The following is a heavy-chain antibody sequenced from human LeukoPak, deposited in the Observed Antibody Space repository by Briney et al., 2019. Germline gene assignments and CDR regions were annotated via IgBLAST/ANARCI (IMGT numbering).Heavy chain of an antibody. Sequence: GGSLRLSCAASGFTFTSYSMNWVRQAPGKGLEWVSSISSSSSYIYYADSVTGRFTISRDNAKNSLYLKMNGLRVEDTAVYYCARAPTYCTNGVCRNYMDVWGKGNTVTVSS. J-gene: IGHJ6*03. CDR3: ARAPTYCTNGVCRNYMDV. CDR1: GFTFTSYS. V-gene: IGHV3-21*01. CDR2: ISSSSSYI. D-gene: IGHD2-8*01.